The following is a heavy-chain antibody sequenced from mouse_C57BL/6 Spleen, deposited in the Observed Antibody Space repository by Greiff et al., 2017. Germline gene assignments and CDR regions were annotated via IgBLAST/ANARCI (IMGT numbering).Heavy chain of an antibody. CDR1: GYTFTDHT. CDR2: IYPRDGST. V-gene: IGHV1-78*01. CDR3: GCPPGNYDGYFDV. Sequence: VQLQESDAELVKPGASVQISCKVSGYTFTDHTIHWMKQRPEQGLEWIGYIYPRDGSTKYNEKFKGKATLTADKSSSTAYMQLNRLTSEDSAVYFCGCPPGNYDGYFDVWGTGTTVTVSS. D-gene: IGHD2-1*01. J-gene: IGHJ1*03.